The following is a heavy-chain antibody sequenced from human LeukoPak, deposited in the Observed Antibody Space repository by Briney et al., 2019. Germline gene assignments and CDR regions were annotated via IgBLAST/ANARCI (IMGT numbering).Heavy chain of an antibody. Sequence: GGSLRLSCAASGFTFSSYSMNWVRQAPGKGLEWVSVVYMGGTTYYADSVKGRFTISRDITKNIIYLQMNNLRAEDTAVYYCARGLLRDGYTYSYSFDYWGQGTLVTVSS. CDR2: VYMGGTT. D-gene: IGHD5-18*01. J-gene: IGHJ4*02. V-gene: IGHV3-66*01. CDR1: GFTFSSYS. CDR3: ARGLLRDGYTYSYSFDY.